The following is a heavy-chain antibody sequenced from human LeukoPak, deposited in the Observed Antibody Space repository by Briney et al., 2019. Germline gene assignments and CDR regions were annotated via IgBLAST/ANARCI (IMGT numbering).Heavy chain of an antibody. Sequence: KSGGSLRLSCVVSGFIFSNHSMNWVRQAPGRGLEWVSSISSRGSYRFYADSVKGRFTISRDNASKSLSLQMTSLRGEDTAVYYCVRGSRKLGGMDVWGQGTTVTVSS. CDR2: ISSRGSYR. D-gene: IGHD1-7*01. CDR1: GFIFSNHS. V-gene: IGHV3-21*01. CDR3: VRGSRKLGGMDV. J-gene: IGHJ6*02.